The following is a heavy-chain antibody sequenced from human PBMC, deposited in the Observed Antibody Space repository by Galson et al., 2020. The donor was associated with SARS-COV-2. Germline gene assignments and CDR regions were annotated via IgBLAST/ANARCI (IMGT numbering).Heavy chain of an antibody. CDR1: GGTFISSA. J-gene: IGHJ5*01. V-gene: IGHV1-69*13. CDR2: IIPIFDTP. Sequence: SVKVSCKASGGTFISSAISWVRQAPGQGLEWMGGIIPIFDTPKYAQKFQGRLTITADASTSTAYMELTSLRSEDRAVYYCARDGGIAAAGKGIWIDSWGQGTLVNVSS. D-gene: IGHD6-13*01. CDR3: ARDGGIAAAGKGIWIDS.